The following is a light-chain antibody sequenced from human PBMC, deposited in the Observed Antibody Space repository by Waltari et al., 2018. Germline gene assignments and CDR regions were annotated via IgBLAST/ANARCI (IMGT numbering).Light chain of an antibody. J-gene: IGKJ4*01. CDR3: QQYSNWPPLT. CDR2: GAS. V-gene: IGKV3-15*01. Sequence: EIVMTQSPATLSVSPGERATLSCRASQSVSSNLAWYQQKAGRAPRLLIYGASTRATGIAARFSGSGSETEFTLTISSLQSEDFAVYYCQQYSNWPPLTFGGGTKVEIK. CDR1: QSVSSN.